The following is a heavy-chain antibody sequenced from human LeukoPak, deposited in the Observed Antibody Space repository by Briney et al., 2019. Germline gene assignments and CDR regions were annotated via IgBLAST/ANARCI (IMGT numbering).Heavy chain of an antibody. V-gene: IGHV3-30*18. CDR1: GFTFSSYD. Sequence: GGSLRLSCAASGFTFSSYDMHWVRQAPGKGLEWVAVISYDGSNKYYADSVKGRFTISRDNSKNTLYLQMNSLRAEDTAVYYCAKDLEYYYGSGRDYWGQGTLVTVSS. J-gene: IGHJ4*02. CDR3: AKDLEYYYGSGRDY. D-gene: IGHD3-10*01. CDR2: ISYDGSNK.